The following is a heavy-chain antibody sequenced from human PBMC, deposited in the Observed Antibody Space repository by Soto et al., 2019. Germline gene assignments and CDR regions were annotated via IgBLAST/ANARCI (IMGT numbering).Heavy chain of an antibody. J-gene: IGHJ4*02. CDR3: ARANYYGSPGDFDY. D-gene: IGHD3-10*01. V-gene: IGHV3-48*01. CDR1: GFTFSSYS. CDR2: ISSSSSTI. Sequence: PGGSLRLSCAASGFTFSSYSMIWVRQAPGKGLEWVSYISSSSSTIYYADSVKGRFTISRDNAKNSLYLQMNSLRAEDTAVYYCARANYYGSPGDFDYWGQGTLVTVSS.